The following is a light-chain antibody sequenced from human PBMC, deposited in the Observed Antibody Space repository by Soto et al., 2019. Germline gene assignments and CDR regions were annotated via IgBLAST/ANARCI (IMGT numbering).Light chain of an antibody. V-gene: IGKV1-39*01. J-gene: IGKJ5*01. CDR3: QQTDTNPIT. CDR2: ASS. CDR1: QPISNN. Sequence: DIQMTQSPSSLSASVGDRVTITCRASQPISNNLTWYQQRPGKPPNLLIYASSSVQRGVPPRGRGGGTGTECTLTISRLQPEDFAIYDCQQTDTNPITFGQGPRLDIK.